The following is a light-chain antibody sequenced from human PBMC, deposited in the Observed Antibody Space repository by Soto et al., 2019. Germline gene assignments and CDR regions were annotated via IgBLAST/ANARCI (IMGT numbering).Light chain of an antibody. J-gene: IGLJ2*01. Sequence: QSVLTQPPSASAAPGQKVTISCSGSSSNIGNNYVSWYQQLPGTAPKLLIYDNNKRPSGIPDRFSGSKSGTSATLGITGLQTGDEADYYCGTWDSTLSAVVFGGGIKVTVL. V-gene: IGLV1-51*01. CDR3: GTWDSTLSAVV. CDR1: SSNIGNNY. CDR2: DNN.